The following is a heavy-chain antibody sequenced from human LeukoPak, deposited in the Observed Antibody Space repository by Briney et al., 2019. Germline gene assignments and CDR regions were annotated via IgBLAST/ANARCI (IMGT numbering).Heavy chain of an antibody. CDR1: EFTFSNYA. J-gene: IGHJ4*02. D-gene: IGHD5-18*01. V-gene: IGHV3-23*01. CDR2: ISGSGSST. CDR3: AKGHLSYGVPYFDY. Sequence: QPGGSLRLSCAASEFTFSNYAMSWVRQAPGKGLEWVSGISGSGSSTYYADSVKGRFTISRDNSKNTLYLQMNSLRAEETAVYYCAKGHLSYGVPYFDYWGQGTLVTVSS.